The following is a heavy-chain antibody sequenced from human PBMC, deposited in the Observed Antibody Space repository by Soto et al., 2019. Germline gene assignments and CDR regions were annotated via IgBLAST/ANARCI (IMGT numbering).Heavy chain of an antibody. Sequence: PSETLSLTCTVSGGSVSSGSYYWSWIRQPPGKGLEWIGYIYYSGSTNYNPSLKSRVTISVDTSKNQFSLKLSSVTAADTAVYYCARAPPYYYDSSGYRYWFDPWGQGTLVTVSS. V-gene: IGHV4-61*01. D-gene: IGHD3-22*01. CDR3: ARAPPYYYDSSGYRYWFDP. CDR2: IYYSGST. CDR1: GGSVSSGSYY. J-gene: IGHJ5*02.